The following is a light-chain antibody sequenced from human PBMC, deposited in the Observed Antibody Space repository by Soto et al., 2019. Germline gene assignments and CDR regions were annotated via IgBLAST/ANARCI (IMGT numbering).Light chain of an antibody. J-gene: IGLJ2*01. Sequence: QSVLTQPPSVSGAPGPRGTISCTGGSSNIGAGYDVHWYQQLPGRAPKLLIYGNTSRPSGVPDRFSGSKSGTSASLAITGLQAEDEADYYCLSFDSSLSVVFGGGTQLTVL. V-gene: IGLV1-40*01. CDR1: SSNIGAGYD. CDR3: LSFDSSLSVV. CDR2: GNT.